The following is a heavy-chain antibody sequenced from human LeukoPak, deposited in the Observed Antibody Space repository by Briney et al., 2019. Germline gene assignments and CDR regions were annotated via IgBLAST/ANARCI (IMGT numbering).Heavy chain of an antibody. J-gene: IGHJ4*02. CDR3: AIDSIRVRGATDY. Sequence: ATVKVSCKASGYTFTSYGTSCVRQAPGQGREWMGWISAYNGNTDYAQRLQGRVTMTTDTSTSTVYMELRSLRSDDTAVYYCAIDSIRVRGATDYWGQGTLVTVSS. CDR1: GYTFTSYG. CDR2: ISAYNGNT. V-gene: IGHV1-18*01. D-gene: IGHD3-10*01.